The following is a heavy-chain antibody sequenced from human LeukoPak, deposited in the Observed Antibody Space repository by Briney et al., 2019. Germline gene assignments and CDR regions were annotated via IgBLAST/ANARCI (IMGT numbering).Heavy chain of an antibody. CDR2: IYTSGST. V-gene: IGHV4-4*07. D-gene: IGHD3-22*01. Sequence: PSETLSLTCTISGGSISSYYWSWIRQPAGKGLEWIGRIYTSGSTNYNPSLKSRVTMSVDTSTNQFSLKLNSVTAADTAVYYCARDERYDSSGYPFDYWGQGTLVTVSS. CDR3: ARDERYDSSGYPFDY. J-gene: IGHJ4*02. CDR1: GGSISSYY.